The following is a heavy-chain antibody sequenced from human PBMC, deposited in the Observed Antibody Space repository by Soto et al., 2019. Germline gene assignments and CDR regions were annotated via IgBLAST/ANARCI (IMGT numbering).Heavy chain of an antibody. CDR1: GLDFGVYP. CDR2: IGARGFPI. J-gene: IGHJ4*02. V-gene: IGHV3-48*04. CDR3: VTEPFDY. Sequence: EVQLVESGGGVMQPGGSLRLSCAASGLDFGVYPMNWVRQAPGKGLEWVSYIGARGFPIYYADSVRGRFAMSRDNANNSVFLQMDSLRAEDTAQYFCVTEPFDYWGRGALVTVSS.